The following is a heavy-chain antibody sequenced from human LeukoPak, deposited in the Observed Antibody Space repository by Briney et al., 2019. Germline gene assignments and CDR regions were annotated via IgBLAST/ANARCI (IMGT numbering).Heavy chain of an antibody. J-gene: IGHJ2*01. CDR3: VRVATGDWYFGL. V-gene: IGHV3-74*01. Sequence: GGSLRLSCAASGFTFSSYWMHWVRQAPGKGLVWVSRMNTDGSKTSYADSVKGRFTISRDNAKNTLYLQMNSLSAEDTAVYYCVRVATGDWYFGLWGRGTLVTVSS. CDR2: MNTDGSKT. CDR1: GFTFSSYW. D-gene: IGHD1-1*01.